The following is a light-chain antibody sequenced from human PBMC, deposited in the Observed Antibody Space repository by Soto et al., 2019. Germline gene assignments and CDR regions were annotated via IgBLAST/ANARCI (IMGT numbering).Light chain of an antibody. J-gene: IGLJ2*01. CDR1: SSDVGGYNY. Sequence: QSALTQPPSASVSPGQSVAISCSGTSSDVGGYNYVSWYQQHPGKAPKLMIYDVNKRPSGVPDRFSGSKSGNTASLTVSGLQSDDEADYYCISYAGSNKPAFGGGTKLTVL. CDR3: ISYAGSNKPA. V-gene: IGLV2-8*01. CDR2: DVN.